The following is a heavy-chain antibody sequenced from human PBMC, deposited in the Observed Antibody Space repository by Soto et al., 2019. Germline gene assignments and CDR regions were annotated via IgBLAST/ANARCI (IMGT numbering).Heavy chain of an antibody. Sequence: PVGSLRLSCAASGFTFSSYWMSWVRQAPGKGLEWVANIKQDGSEKYYVDSVKGRFTISRDNAKNSLYLQMNSLRAEDTAVYYCARGATPDDFWSGSRKTYYYYYMDVWGKGTTVTVSS. D-gene: IGHD3-3*01. V-gene: IGHV3-7*01. J-gene: IGHJ6*03. CDR3: ARGATPDDFWSGSRKTYYYYYMDV. CDR1: GFTFSSYW. CDR2: IKQDGSEK.